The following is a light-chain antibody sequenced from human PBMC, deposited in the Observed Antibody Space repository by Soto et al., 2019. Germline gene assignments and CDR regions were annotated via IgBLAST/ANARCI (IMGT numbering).Light chain of an antibody. J-gene: IGKJ1*01. V-gene: IGKV3-15*01. Sequence: EIVMTQSPATLSVSPGERATLSCRASQSVSSNLAWYQQKPGQAPRLLIYRASTRATGIPARFSGSGSGTEFTITISSLPSEYFAVYYWQQYNNWPRTFGQGTKVKIK. CDR3: QQYNNWPRT. CDR1: QSVSSN. CDR2: RAS.